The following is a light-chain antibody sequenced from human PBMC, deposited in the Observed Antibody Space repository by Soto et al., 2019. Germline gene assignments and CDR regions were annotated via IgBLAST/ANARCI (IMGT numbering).Light chain of an antibody. CDR1: QSISSW. CDR3: QSYDTYSWT. J-gene: IGKJ1*01. V-gene: IGKV1-5*01. Sequence: DIKMNQSPSTLSASVGDRVTITCLASQSISSWLAWYQQKPGEAPHLLIYDVSTLESGVPSRFSGNGSGTDFSLTIGSLQPDDFATYYCQSYDTYSWTFGQGTKV. CDR2: DVS.